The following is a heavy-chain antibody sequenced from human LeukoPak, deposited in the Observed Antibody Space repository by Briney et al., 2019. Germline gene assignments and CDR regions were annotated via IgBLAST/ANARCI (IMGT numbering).Heavy chain of an antibody. D-gene: IGHD5-18*01. V-gene: IGHV3-7*03. Sequence: GRSLRLSCAASGFTFSSYGMHWVRQAPGKGLEWVANIKPDGSDKYYVDSVKGRFTISRDNSKNSLYLEMNSLRAEDTALYYCAGGGYTYGYDYWGQGTLVTVSS. J-gene: IGHJ4*02. CDR2: IKPDGSDK. CDR3: AGGGYTYGYDY. CDR1: GFTFSSYG.